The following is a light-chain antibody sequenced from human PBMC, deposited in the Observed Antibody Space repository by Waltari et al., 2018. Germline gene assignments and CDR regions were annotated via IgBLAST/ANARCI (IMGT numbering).Light chain of an antibody. Sequence: EIVLTQSPGTLSLSVGERATVSCRASESVSRALAWYQQKPGQAPRLRIYGASTRATGIPDRFSGSGSGTDFSLNISRLEPDDFAVYYCQHYLRLPVTFGQGTTVEI. J-gene: IGKJ1*01. CDR1: ESVSRA. CDR3: QHYLRLPVT. V-gene: IGKV3-20*01. CDR2: GAS.